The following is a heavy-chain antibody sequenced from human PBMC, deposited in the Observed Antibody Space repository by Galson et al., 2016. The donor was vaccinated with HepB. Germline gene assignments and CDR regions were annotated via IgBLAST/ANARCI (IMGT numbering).Heavy chain of an antibody. CDR3: ARVVTPMAAANRGFGS. V-gene: IGHV3-74*01. CDR1: GFIFSGYW. D-gene: IGHD6-13*01. J-gene: IGHJ5*02. CDR2: IKSDGSSR. Sequence: SLRLSCAASGFIFSGYWMHWVRQVPGKGLVWVSRIKSDGSSRTYADAVKGRFTISRDNAENSLYLHMNSLRAEDTALYYCARVVTPMAAANRGFGSWGQGTQVVVSS.